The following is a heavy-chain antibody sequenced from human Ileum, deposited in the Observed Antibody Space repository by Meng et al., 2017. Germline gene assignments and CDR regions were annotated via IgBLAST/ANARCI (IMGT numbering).Heavy chain of an antibody. CDR2: MNPNSGNT. CDR1: GFIFSSYD. CDR3: ARRTQSTGTALGY. J-gene: IGHJ4*02. V-gene: IGHV1-8*01. Sequence: QVQLVQSGPEVKKPGASVTVSCKASGFIFSSYDINWVRQAPRQGLEWMGWMNPNSGNTGFAQKFQDRITMTRDTSINTAYMELNSLTSEDTAVYYCARRTQSTGTALGYWGQGTLVTVSS. D-gene: IGHD1-1*01.